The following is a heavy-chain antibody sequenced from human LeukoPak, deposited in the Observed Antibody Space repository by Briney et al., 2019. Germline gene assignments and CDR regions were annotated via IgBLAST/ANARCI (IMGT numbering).Heavy chain of an antibody. V-gene: IGHV3-48*04. J-gene: IGHJ4*02. CDR2: IDRRASTI. Sequence: GGSLRLSCVASGFTFSSFSMNWVRQAPGKGLEWISYIDRRASTIYYADSVKGRFVISRDNAKNSLFLQLNSLKAADTALYYCAXXPXMARGVDYWGQGTLVT. CDR3: AXXPXMARGVDY. CDR1: GFTFSSFS. D-gene: IGHD3-10*01.